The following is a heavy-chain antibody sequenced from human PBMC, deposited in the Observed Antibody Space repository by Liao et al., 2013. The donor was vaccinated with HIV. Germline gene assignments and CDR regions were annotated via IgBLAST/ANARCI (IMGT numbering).Heavy chain of an antibody. Sequence: QLQLQESGPGLVEPSETLSLACTVSGGSISGKTYHWGWIRQPPGKGLEWIGSIYYSGSTYYNPSLRSRVTISVDTSKNHFSLRLSSVTAADTAVYYCARVVPAAAKVWFDPWGQGTLVTVSS. CDR2: IYYSGST. CDR1: GGSISGKTYH. CDR3: ARVVPAAAKVWFDP. D-gene: IGHD2-2*01. J-gene: IGHJ5*02. V-gene: IGHV4-39*02.